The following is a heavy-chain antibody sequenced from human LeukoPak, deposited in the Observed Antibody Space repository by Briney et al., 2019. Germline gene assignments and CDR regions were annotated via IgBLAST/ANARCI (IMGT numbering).Heavy chain of an antibody. Sequence: SETLSLTCAVYGGSFSGYYWGWIRQPPGKGLEWIGSIYYSGSTYYNPSLKSRVTISVDTSKNQFSLKLSSVTAADTAVYYCARQYSSSWYELVGATSDYWGQGTLVTVSS. CDR2: IYYSGST. V-gene: IGHV4-39*01. CDR1: GGSFSGYY. D-gene: IGHD6-13*01. J-gene: IGHJ4*02. CDR3: ARQYSSSWYELVGATSDY.